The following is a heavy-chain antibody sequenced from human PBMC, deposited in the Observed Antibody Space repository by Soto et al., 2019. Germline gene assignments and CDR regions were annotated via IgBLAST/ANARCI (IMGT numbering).Heavy chain of an antibody. D-gene: IGHD6-13*01. J-gene: IGHJ4*02. CDR2: ISGSGGST. CDR3: AKDKYSSSWRYFDY. V-gene: IGHV3-23*01. CDR1: GFTFSSYA. Sequence: PGGSLRLSCAASGFTFSSYAMSWVRQAPGKGLEWVSAISGSGGSTYYADSVKGRFTISRDNPKNTLYLQMNSLRAEDTAVYYCAKDKYSSSWRYFDYWGQGTLVTSPQ.